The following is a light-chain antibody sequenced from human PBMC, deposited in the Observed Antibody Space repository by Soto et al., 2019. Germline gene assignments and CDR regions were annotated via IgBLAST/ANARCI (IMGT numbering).Light chain of an antibody. V-gene: IGKV3-11*01. CDR1: QSVSSY. CDR2: DAS. CDR3: QQANSFPLT. J-gene: IGKJ4*01. Sequence: EIVLTQSPATLSLSPGERATLSCRASQSVSSYLAWYQQKPGQAPRLLIYDASNRATGIPARFSGSGSGTDFTLTISSLEPEDFATYSCQQANSFPLTFGGGTKVEIK.